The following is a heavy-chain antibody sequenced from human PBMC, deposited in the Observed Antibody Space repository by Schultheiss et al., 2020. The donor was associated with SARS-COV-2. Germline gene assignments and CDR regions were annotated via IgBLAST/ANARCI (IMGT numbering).Heavy chain of an antibody. CDR2: ISSSGSTI. CDR3: ARVIGPTGGDY. D-gene: IGHD1-26*01. V-gene: IGHV3-48*03. J-gene: IGHJ4*02. Sequence: GGSLRLSCAASEFTFSSYEMNWVRQAPGKGLEWVSYISSSGSTIYYTDSVKGRFTISRDNAKNSLYLQMNSLRAEDTAVYYCARVIGPTGGDYWGQGTLVTVSS. CDR1: EFTFSSYE.